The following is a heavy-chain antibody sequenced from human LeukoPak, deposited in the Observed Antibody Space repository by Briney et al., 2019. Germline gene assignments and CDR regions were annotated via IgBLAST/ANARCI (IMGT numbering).Heavy chain of an antibody. CDR1: GFTFSSYG. CDR3: AKEGYYYDTSGYYSGYY. Sequence: GGSLRVSCAASGFTFSSYGMHWVRQAPGKGLEWVAVIPYDGSNKYYADSVKGRFTISRDNSKNTLYLQMNSLGAEDTAVYYCAKEGYYYDTSGYYSGYYWGQGTLVTVSS. CDR2: IPYDGSNK. D-gene: IGHD3-22*01. V-gene: IGHV3-30*18. J-gene: IGHJ4*02.